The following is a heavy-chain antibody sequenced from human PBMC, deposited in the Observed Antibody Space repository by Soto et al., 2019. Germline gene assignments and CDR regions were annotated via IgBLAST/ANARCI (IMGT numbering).Heavy chain of an antibody. V-gene: IGHV5-10-1*01. CDR2: IDPSDSYT. D-gene: IGHD6-13*01. CDR1: GYSFTSYW. J-gene: IGHJ6*02. Sequence: GESLKISCKGSGYSFTSYWISWVRQMPGKGLEWMGRIDPSDSYTNYSPSFQGHVTISADKSISTAYLQWSSLKASDTAMYYCARLSSWYEYYYYGMDVWGQGTTVPVSS. CDR3: ARLSSWYEYYYYGMDV.